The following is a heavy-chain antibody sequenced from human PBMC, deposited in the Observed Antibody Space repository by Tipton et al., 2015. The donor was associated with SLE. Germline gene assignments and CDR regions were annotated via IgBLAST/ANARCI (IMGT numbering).Heavy chain of an antibody. CDR3: ARDHIYGSSLGY. D-gene: IGHD6-6*01. J-gene: IGHJ4*02. CDR2: IYYSGST. Sequence: TLSLTCTVSGGSISSYYWSWIRQPPGKGLEWIGYIYYSGSTNYNPSLKSRVTISVDTSKSQFSLKLSSVTAADTAVYYCARDHIYGSSLGYWGQGTLVTVSS. V-gene: IGHV4-59*12. CDR1: GGSISSYY.